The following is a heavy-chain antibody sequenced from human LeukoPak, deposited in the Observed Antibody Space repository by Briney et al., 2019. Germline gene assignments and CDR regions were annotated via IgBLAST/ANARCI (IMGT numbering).Heavy chain of an antibody. CDR3: ARDVGGYDYFDYYYGMDV. Sequence: SVKVSCKASGGTFSSYAISWVRQAPGQGLEWMGGIIPIFGTANYAQKFQGRVTITTDESTSTAYVELSSLRSEDTAVYYCARDVGGYDYFDYYYGMDVWGQGTTVTVSS. D-gene: IGHD5-12*01. CDR1: GGTFSSYA. CDR2: IIPIFGTA. J-gene: IGHJ6*02. V-gene: IGHV1-69*05.